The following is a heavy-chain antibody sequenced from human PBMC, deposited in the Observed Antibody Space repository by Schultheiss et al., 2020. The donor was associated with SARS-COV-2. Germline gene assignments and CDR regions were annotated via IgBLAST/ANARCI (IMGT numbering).Heavy chain of an antibody. Sequence: SETLSLTCAVSGGSISSSNWWSWVRQPPGKGLEWIGEIYHSGSTNYNPSLKSRVTISVDKSKNQFSLKLSSVTAADTAVYYCARRGLFKQGSYGMDVWGQVTTVTVSS. CDR1: GGSISSSNW. CDR2: IYHSGST. CDR3: ARRGLFKQGSYGMDV. V-gene: IGHV4-4*02. J-gene: IGHJ6*02. D-gene: IGHD3-10*01.